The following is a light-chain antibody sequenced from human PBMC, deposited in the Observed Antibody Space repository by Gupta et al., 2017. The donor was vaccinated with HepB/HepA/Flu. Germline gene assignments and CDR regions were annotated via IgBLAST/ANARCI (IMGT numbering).Light chain of an antibody. J-gene: IGLJ3*02. CDR3: CSFAGSGTVV. Sequence: QSVLTQPASVFGSPGQSITISCTGTRSDIGSYSLVSWFQQHPGQAPKLIIYAVTKRPPGISHRFSASKSGSTASLTISALQTEDAAHYFCCSFAGSGTVVFGGGTQLTVL. CDR1: RSDIGSYSL. CDR2: AVT. V-gene: IGLV2-23*02.